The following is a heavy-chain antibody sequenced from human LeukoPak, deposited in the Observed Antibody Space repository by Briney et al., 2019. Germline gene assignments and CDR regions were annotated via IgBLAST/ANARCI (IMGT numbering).Heavy chain of an antibody. J-gene: IGHJ4*02. CDR3: ARVYNGYVAFDY. CDR1: GFTFSSYW. CDR2: INQDGSEK. D-gene: IGHD5-12*01. Sequence: GGSLRLSCAASGFTFSSYWMTWVRQAPGKGLEWVANINQDGSEKYYVDSLKGRFTISRDNAKNSLSLQMNSLRAEDTAMYYCARVYNGYVAFDYWGQGTLVTVSS. V-gene: IGHV3-7*01.